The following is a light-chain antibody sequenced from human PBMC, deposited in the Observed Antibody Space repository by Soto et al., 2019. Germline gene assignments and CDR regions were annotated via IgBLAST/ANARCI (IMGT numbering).Light chain of an antibody. Sequence: QSVLTQPPSVSGAPGQRVTISCSGSSSNIGAGYDVQWYRQFPGTAPKIIIYANSDRPSGVPDRFSGSKSGTSASLAITGLQAEDEADYYCQSYDSSLIVSKVFGTGTKVTVL. J-gene: IGLJ1*01. V-gene: IGLV1-40*01. CDR2: ANS. CDR1: SSNIGAGYD. CDR3: QSYDSSLIVSKV.